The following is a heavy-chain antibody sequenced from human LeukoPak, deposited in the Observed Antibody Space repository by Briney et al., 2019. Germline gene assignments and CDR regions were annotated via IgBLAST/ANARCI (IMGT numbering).Heavy chain of an antibody. J-gene: IGHJ4*02. CDR2: ISSSSSTI. V-gene: IGHV3-48*04. CDR3: ARDSGSGYVDY. D-gene: IGHD3-10*01. Sequence: GGSLRLSCAASGFTFSSYSMNWVRQAPGKGLEWVSYISSSSSTIYYADSVKGRFTISRDNAKNSLYLQMNSLRAEDTAVYYCARDSGSGYVDYWGQGTLVTVSS. CDR1: GFTFSSYS.